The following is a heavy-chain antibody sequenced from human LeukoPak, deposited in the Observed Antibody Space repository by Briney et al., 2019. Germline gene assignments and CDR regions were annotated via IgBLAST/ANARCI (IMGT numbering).Heavy chain of an antibody. CDR1: GFTVSSNY. Sequence: GGSLRLSCAASGFTVSSNYMSWVRQAPGKGLEWVSVIYSGGSIYYADSVKGRFTISRDNSKNTVYLQMNSLRAEDTAVYYCAMHTYYYDSSGYYWGQGTLVTVSS. CDR3: AMHTYYYDSSGYY. J-gene: IGHJ4*02. CDR2: IYSGGSI. V-gene: IGHV3-66*02. D-gene: IGHD3-22*01.